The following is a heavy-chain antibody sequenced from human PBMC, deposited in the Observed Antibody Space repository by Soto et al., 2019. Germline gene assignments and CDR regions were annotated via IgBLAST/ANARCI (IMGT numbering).Heavy chain of an antibody. CDR3: ARPSGSYGDYAWSLAY. D-gene: IGHD4-17*01. CDR1: GYAFGGYA. CDR2: LSAYSGHT. Sequence: QVQLVQSGAEVKKPGASVKVSCKASGYAFGGYAISWVRQAPGQGLEWMGWLSAYSGHTDYAQNLQGRVSMTTETSTSTAYMELGSLTSDDTAVYYCARPSGSYGDYAWSLAYWGQGTLVTVSS. J-gene: IGHJ4*02. V-gene: IGHV1-18*04.